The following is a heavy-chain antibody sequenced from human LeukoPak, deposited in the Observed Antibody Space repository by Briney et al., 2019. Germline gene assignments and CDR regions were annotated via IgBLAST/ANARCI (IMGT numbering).Heavy chain of an antibody. CDR3: ARGTSGWYGVSFDY. V-gene: IGHV1-2*02. D-gene: IGHD6-19*01. CDR1: GYTFTGYF. Sequence: ASVKVSCKASGYTFTGYFMHWVRQAPGQGLEWMGWINPNSGGTNYAQKFQGRVTMTRDTSISTAYMELSRLRSDDTAVYYCARGTSGWYGVSFDYWGQGTLVTVSS. CDR2: INPNSGGT. J-gene: IGHJ4*02.